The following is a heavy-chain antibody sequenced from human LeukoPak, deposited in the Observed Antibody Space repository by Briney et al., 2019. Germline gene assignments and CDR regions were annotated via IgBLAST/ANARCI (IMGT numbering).Heavy chain of an antibody. V-gene: IGHV3-30*18. Sequence: GGSLRLSCAASGFTFSSYGMHWVRQAPGKGLEWVAVISYDGSNKYYADSVKGRITISRDNSKNALYLQMNSLRGEDMAVYYCVKRWTGTTIGQQDYWGQGTLVTVSS. CDR2: ISYDGSNK. D-gene: IGHD1-1*01. CDR3: VKRWTGTTIGQQDY. J-gene: IGHJ4*02. CDR1: GFTFSSYG.